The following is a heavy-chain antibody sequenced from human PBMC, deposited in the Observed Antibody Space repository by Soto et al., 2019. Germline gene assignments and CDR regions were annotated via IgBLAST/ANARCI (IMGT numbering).Heavy chain of an antibody. Sequence: GGSLRLSCAASGFTVSSNYISWVRQAPGKGLEWVSVIYSGGSTYYADSVKGRFTISRDNSKNTLYLQMNSLRAEDTAVYYCARDIVVVPAAIWPPIDYYYMDVWGKGTTVTVSS. J-gene: IGHJ6*03. CDR1: GFTVSSNY. V-gene: IGHV3-66*01. CDR3: ARDIVVVPAAIWPPIDYYYMDV. D-gene: IGHD2-2*01. CDR2: IYSGGST.